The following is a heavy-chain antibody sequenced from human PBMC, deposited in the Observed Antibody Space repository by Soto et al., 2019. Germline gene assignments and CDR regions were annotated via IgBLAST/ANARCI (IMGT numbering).Heavy chain of an antibody. Sequence: SETLSLTCAVYGASFSGYYWSWIRQPPGKGLEWIGEINHSGSTNYNPSLKSRVTISVDTSKNQFSLKLSSVTAADTAVYYCARRVVPAEMSIVDVCGKGTTVTVSS. D-gene: IGHD2-2*01. V-gene: IGHV4-34*01. CDR1: GASFSGYY. CDR2: INHSGST. CDR3: ARRVVPAEMSIVDV. J-gene: IGHJ6*04.